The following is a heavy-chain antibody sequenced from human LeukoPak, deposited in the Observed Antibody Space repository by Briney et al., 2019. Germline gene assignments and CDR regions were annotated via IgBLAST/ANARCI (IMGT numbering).Heavy chain of an antibody. CDR1: GYTFTGYY. CDR3: ARGDPGYSRGWYYFDY. D-gene: IGHD6-19*01. V-gene: IGHV1-2*02. J-gene: IGHJ4*02. CDR2: INPNSGGT. Sequence: ASVKVSCKASGYTFTGYYMHWVRQAPGQGLEWMGWINPNSGGTNYAQKFQGRVTMTRDTSISTAYMELSRLRSDDTAVYYCARGDPGYSRGWYYFDYWGQGTLVTVS.